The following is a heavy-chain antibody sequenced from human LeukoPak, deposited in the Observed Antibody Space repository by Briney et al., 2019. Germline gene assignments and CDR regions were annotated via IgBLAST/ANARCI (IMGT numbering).Heavy chain of an antibody. CDR2: IYTSGST. V-gene: IGHV4-61*02. D-gene: IGHD3-10*01. Sequence: SQTLSLTCTVSGGSISSGSYYWSWIRQPAGKGLEWIGRIYTSGSTNYNPSLKSRVTISVDTSKNQFSLKLSSVTAADTAVYYCARVGNYYGSGSYSKSIDYWGQGTLVTVSS. CDR1: GGSISSGSYY. J-gene: IGHJ4*02. CDR3: ARVGNYYGSGSYSKSIDY.